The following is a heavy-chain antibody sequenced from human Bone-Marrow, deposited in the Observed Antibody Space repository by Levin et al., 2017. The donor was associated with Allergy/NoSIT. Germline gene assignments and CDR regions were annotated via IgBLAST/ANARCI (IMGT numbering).Heavy chain of an antibody. Sequence: SSQTLSLPCAVYGGSLSGYYWTWIRQPPGKGLEWIGEINDSGSTTYSPSLKSRVTMSVVTSKKQFSLKLTSVTAADTAVYYCARTRYCSRTSCFRGFDIWGQGTLVTVSS. V-gene: IGHV4-34*01. J-gene: IGHJ3*02. CDR3: ARTRYCSRTSCFRGFDI. CDR1: GGSLSGYY. D-gene: IGHD2-2*01. CDR2: INDSGST.